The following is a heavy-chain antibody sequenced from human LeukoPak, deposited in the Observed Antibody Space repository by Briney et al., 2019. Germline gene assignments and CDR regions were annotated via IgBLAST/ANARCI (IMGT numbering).Heavy chain of an antibody. Sequence: ASVKVSCKASGYTFTSYGISWVRQAPGQGLEWMGWIGAYNGNTNYAQKLQGRVTMTTDTSTSTAYMELRSLRSDDTAVYYCARDSSGWSSLDYWGQGTLVTVSS. J-gene: IGHJ4*02. CDR1: GYTFTSYG. D-gene: IGHD6-19*01. CDR2: IGAYNGNT. V-gene: IGHV1-18*04. CDR3: ARDSSGWSSLDY.